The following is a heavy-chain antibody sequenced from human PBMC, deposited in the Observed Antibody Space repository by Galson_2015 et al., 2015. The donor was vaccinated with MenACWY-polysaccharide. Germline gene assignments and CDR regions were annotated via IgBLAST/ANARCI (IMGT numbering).Heavy chain of an antibody. J-gene: IGHJ5*02. CDR2: MNPNSGNT. CDR1: GYTFSSYD. CDR3: ARGGKYYYDSSSYLNWFDP. D-gene: IGHD3-22*01. Sequence: SVKVSCKASGYTFSSYDINWVRQTTGQGLEWMGWMNPNSGNTGYAQKFQGRATMTRNTSISIAYMELSSLRSEDTAVYYCARGGKYYYDSSSYLNWFDPWGQGTLVLVSS. V-gene: IGHV1-8*01.